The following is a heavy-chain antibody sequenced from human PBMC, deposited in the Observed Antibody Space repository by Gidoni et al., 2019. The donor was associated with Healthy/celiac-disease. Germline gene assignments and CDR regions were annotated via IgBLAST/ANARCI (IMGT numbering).Heavy chain of an antibody. J-gene: IGHJ4*02. V-gene: IGHV3-11*01. CDR2: IRSSGSTI. CDR1: GFTFSDYY. Sequence: QVQLVESGGGLVKPGGSVRRSCAASGFTFSDYYMSWIRQAPGKGLEWVSYIRSSGSTIYYADSVKGRFTISRDNAKNSLYLQMHSLSAEDTAVYYCARDEEDYGDYIRDWGQGTLVTVSS. CDR3: ARDEEDYGDYIRD. D-gene: IGHD4-17*01.